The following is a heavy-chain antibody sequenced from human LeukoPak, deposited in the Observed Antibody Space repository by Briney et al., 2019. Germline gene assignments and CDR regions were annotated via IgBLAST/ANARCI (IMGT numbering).Heavy chain of an antibody. CDR2: ITSTSSYI. D-gene: IGHD6-19*01. J-gene: IGHJ4*02. CDR3: ARYVGPNIAVAGSDY. CDR1: GFTFSTYD. V-gene: IGHV3-21*01. Sequence: GGSLRLSCSASGFTFSTYDMNWVRQAPGKGLEWVSSITSTSSYIYYADSVRGRFTISRANVKNSLFPQMNSLRAADTAEYYCARYVGPNIAVAGSDYWGQGTLVTVSS.